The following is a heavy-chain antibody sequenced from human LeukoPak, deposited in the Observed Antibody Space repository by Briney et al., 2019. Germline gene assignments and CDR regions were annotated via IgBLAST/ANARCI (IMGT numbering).Heavy chain of an antibody. V-gene: IGHV4-39*07. CDR1: GSISSGSYY. D-gene: IGHD5-12*01. J-gene: IGHJ3*02. Sequence: SQTLSLTCTVSGSISSGSYYWGWIRQPPGKGLEWIGSVSYSGSPYYNPSLTSRATISVDTSRNQVSLKLTSVTAADTAVYYCARGPSGLRSPFNTWGQGTTVTVSS. CDR3: ARGPSGLRSPFNT. CDR2: VSYSGSP.